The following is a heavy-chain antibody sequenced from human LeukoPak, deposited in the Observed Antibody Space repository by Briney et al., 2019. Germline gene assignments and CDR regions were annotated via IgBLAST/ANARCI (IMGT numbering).Heavy chain of an antibody. J-gene: IGHJ5*02. CDR3: ASSSAVVGILNWFDL. Sequence: GESLKISCKGSGYSFTSYWIGWVRQMPGEGLEWMGIIYPGDSDTRYSPSFQGQVTISADNSISTAYLQWSSLKASDTAMYYCASSSAVVGILNWFDLWGQGTLVTVSS. CDR1: GYSFTSYW. V-gene: IGHV5-51*01. D-gene: IGHD6-19*01. CDR2: IYPGDSDT.